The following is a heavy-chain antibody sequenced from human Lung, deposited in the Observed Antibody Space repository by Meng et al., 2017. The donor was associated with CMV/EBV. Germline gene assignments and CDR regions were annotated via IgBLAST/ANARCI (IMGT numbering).Heavy chain of an antibody. Sequence: QGQLVQSGSELKKPGASVKVSCKASGYTFTRYPMNWVRQAPGQGLEWVGWINSNTGDTNYAQKFQGRVTVTRDTSINTVYLELTTLRSDDTAIYYCATRNYNWSNYWGQGTLVTVSS. CDR3: ATRNYNWSNY. J-gene: IGHJ4*02. D-gene: IGHD1-1*01. V-gene: IGHV1-2*02. CDR1: GYTFTRYP. CDR2: INSNTGDT.